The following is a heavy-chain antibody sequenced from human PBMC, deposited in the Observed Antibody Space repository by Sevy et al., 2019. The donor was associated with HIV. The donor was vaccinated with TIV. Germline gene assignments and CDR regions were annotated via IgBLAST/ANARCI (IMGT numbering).Heavy chain of an antibody. CDR3: ARDQEFCSITTCYSGLDH. V-gene: IGHV1-2*02. D-gene: IGHD2-2*02. J-gene: IGHJ4*01. CDR2: INPNSDVT. CDR1: GYRFTDYY. Sequence: ASVKVSCETSGYRFTDYYIHWVRQAPGQGLEWMGWINPNSDVTKSAKKFQDRVIMTKYTSSSTVYMELRGLTFDDSAVYYCARDQEFCSITTCYSGLDHWGHGSLVTVSS.